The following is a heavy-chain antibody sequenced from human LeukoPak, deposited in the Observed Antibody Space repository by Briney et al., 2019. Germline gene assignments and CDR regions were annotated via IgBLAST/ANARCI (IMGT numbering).Heavy chain of an antibody. Sequence: GASVKVSCKAYGGTFSSYAISWVRQAPGQGLEWMGGIIPIFGTANYAQKFQGRVTITADESTSTAYMELSSLRSEDTAVYYCARAPPGWEFRSGLWGWGQGTLVTVSS. V-gene: IGHV1-69*13. D-gene: IGHD1-26*01. CDR3: ARAPPGWEFRSGLWG. CDR1: GGTFSSYA. CDR2: IIPIFGTA. J-gene: IGHJ4*02.